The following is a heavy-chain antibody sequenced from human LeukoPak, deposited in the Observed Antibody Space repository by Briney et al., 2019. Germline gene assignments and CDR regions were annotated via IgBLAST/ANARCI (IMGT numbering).Heavy chain of an antibody. CDR1: GFTFSSYA. J-gene: IGHJ4*02. CDR2: ISGSGNST. Sequence: PGGSLRLSCAASGFTFSSYAVSWVRQAPGKGLEWVSAISGSGNSTFYANSVKGRFTISRDISKNTLYLQMNSLRAEDTAVYYCAKAPGTRVTRGFDYWGQGTLVTVSS. D-gene: IGHD4-17*01. V-gene: IGHV3-23*01. CDR3: AKAPGTRVTRGFDY.